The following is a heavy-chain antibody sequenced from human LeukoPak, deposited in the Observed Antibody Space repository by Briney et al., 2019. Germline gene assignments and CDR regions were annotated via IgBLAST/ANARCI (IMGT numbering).Heavy chain of an antibody. CDR2: IIPIFGTA. Sequence: ASVKVSCKASGGTFSSYAISWVRQAPGQGLEWMGGIIPIFGTANYAQKFQGRVTITADKSTSTAYMELSSLRSEDTAVYYCARGRGDYGDYYYYYYMDVWGKGTTVTVSS. CDR3: ARGRGDYGDYYYYYYMDV. CDR1: GGTFSSYA. V-gene: IGHV1-69*06. D-gene: IGHD4-17*01. J-gene: IGHJ6*03.